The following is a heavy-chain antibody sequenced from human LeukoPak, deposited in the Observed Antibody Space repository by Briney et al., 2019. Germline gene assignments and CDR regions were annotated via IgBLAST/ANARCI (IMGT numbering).Heavy chain of an antibody. D-gene: IGHD5-24*01. J-gene: IGHJ4*02. CDR2: ISSSSVYI. V-gene: IGHV3-21*01. CDR1: GFTFSSYS. CDR3: ARGDGYNYEVDY. Sequence: GGSLRLSCAAAGFTFSSYSMNWVRQATGKGLEWVSSISSSSVYIYYADSMKGRFTISRDNAKNSLYLQMNSLRAEDTAVYYCARGDGYNYEVDYWGQGTLVTVSS.